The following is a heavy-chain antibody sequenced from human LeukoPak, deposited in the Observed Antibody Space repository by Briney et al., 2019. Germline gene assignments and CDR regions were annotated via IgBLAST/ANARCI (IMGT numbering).Heavy chain of an antibody. Sequence: PSETLSLTCTVSGGSISGYYWSWIRQPPGKGLEWIGYIYYSGTTNYNPSLKSRVTISVDTSQNQFSLKLVSVTAADTAMYYCARRCSSSSCPFEYWGQGTLVTVSS. J-gene: IGHJ4*02. CDR2: IYYSGTT. CDR3: ARRCSSSSCPFEY. V-gene: IGHV4-59*01. CDR1: GGSISGYY. D-gene: IGHD2-2*01.